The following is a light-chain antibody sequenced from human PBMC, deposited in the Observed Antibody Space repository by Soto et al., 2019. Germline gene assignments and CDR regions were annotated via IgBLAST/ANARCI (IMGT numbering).Light chain of an antibody. CDR3: QQYLTTPLT. Sequence: DTVMTQSPDSLAVSLGEKATINCKSSQSVLYAANNKNYLAWYQQKPGQPPKLLISWASTRQSGVPDRFNGSGSGTDFTLTISSLQSEDVAVYSCQQYLTTPLTFGGGTKVEIK. V-gene: IGKV4-1*01. CDR1: QSVLYAANNKNY. CDR2: WAS. J-gene: IGKJ4*01.